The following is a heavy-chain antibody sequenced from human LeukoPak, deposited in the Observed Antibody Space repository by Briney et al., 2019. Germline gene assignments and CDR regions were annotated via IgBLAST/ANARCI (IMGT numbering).Heavy chain of an antibody. CDR3: ARRGVAGTEYYFNY. Sequence: GGSLRLSCAASGFTVSINYMSWVRQAPGKGLEWVSVIYSGGNTYYTDSVRGRFTISRDISKNTLYLQMNSLRVEDTAVYFCARRGVAGTEYYFNYWGQGTLVTVSS. D-gene: IGHD6-19*01. CDR1: GFTVSINY. V-gene: IGHV3-53*01. J-gene: IGHJ4*02. CDR2: IYSGGNT.